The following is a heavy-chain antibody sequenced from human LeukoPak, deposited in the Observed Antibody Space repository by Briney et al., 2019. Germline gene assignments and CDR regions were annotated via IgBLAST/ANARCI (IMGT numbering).Heavy chain of an antibody. D-gene: IGHD3-22*01. CDR1: GFTFSGYA. J-gene: IGHJ4*02. CDR2: ISGSGGST. CDR3: AKAPVEKRITMMD. V-gene: IGHV3-23*01. Sequence: GGSLRLSCAASGFTFSGYAMSWVRQAPGKGREGVSAISGSGGSTYYADSVKGRFTISRDNSKNTLYLQMNSLRAEDTTVYYCAKAPVEKRITMMDWGQGTLVTVSS.